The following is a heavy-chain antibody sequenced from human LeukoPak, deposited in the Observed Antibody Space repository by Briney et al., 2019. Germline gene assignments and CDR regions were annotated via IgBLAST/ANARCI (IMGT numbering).Heavy chain of an antibody. J-gene: IGHJ4*02. D-gene: IGHD2-8*01. CDR3: AKGVGYCTNGVCYPLDY. V-gene: IGHV3-7*01. Sequence: GGSLRLSCAASGFTFSSYWMSWVRQAPGKGLEWVANIKQDGSEKYYVDSVKGRFTISRDNAKNSLYLQMNSLRAEDTAVYYCAKGVGYCTNGVCYPLDYWGQGTLVTVSS. CDR2: IKQDGSEK. CDR1: GFTFSSYW.